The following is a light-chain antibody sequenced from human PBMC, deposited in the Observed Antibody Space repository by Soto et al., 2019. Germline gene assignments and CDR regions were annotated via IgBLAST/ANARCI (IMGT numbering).Light chain of an antibody. J-gene: IGKJ2*01. CDR3: QQYGISPYT. Sequence: EIVLTQSPGTLSLSPGERATLSCRASKSVSTSSLAWYQQKPGQAPRLLIYGASSRATGIPDRVIGSGSGAAFTLIISLLDPEDFAIYYCQQYGISPYTFGQGTKLAIK. V-gene: IGKV3-20*01. CDR2: GAS. CDR1: KSVSTSS.